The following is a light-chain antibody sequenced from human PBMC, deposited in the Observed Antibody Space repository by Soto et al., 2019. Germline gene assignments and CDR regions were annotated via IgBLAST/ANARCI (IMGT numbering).Light chain of an antibody. CDR1: NSDIGSYNY. CDR2: DVN. J-gene: IGLJ3*02. Sequence: QSALTRPASVSGSPGQSITISCAGTNSDIGSYNYVSWYQHFPGKAPRLVIYDVNNRPSGVPNRFSGSKSGNTASLTISGLQAEDEADYYCSSYTDSSARVFGGGTKVTVL. CDR3: SSYTDSSARV. V-gene: IGLV2-14*03.